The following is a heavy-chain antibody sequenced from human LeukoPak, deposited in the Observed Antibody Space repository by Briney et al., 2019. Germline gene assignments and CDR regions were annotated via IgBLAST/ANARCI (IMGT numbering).Heavy chain of an antibody. Sequence: SETLSLTCAVSGYSISSGYYWGWIRQPPGKGLEWIGSMYHRGNTYYNPSLKSRVTISVDTSKNQFSLKLSSVTAADTAVYYCARDGRCSGNSCYPFDYWGQGTLVAVSS. D-gene: IGHD2-15*01. CDR1: GYSISSGYY. CDR2: MYHRGNT. V-gene: IGHV4-38-2*02. J-gene: IGHJ4*02. CDR3: ARDGRCSGNSCYPFDY.